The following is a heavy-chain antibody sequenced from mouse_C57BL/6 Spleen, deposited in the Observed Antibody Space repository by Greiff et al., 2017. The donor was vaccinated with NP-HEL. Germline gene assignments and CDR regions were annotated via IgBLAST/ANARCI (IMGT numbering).Heavy chain of an antibody. Sequence: EVKLMESEGGLVQPGRSMKLSCTASGFTFSDYYMAWVRQVPEKGLEWVANINYDGSSTYYLDSLKSRFIISRDNAKNILYLQMSSLKSEDTATYYCARENYSNYLDYWGQGTTLTVSS. CDR2: INYDGSST. CDR3: ARENYSNYLDY. D-gene: IGHD2-5*01. J-gene: IGHJ2*01. V-gene: IGHV5-16*01. CDR1: GFTFSDYY.